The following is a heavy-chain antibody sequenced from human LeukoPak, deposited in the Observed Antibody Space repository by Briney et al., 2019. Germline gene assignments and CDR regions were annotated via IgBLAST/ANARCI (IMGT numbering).Heavy chain of an antibody. J-gene: IGHJ3*02. CDR1: AFTFIDHG. CDR3: AKGLLNYGDYGIDAIDI. CDR2: ISGDGGST. Sequence: GGSLRLSCAASAFTFIDHGMHWVRQAPGKGLEWVSLISGDGGSTYYADSVKGRFTISRDNSKNSLYLQMNSLRTEDTALYYCAKGLLNYGDYGIDAIDIWGQGTMVTVSS. D-gene: IGHD4-17*01. V-gene: IGHV3-43*02.